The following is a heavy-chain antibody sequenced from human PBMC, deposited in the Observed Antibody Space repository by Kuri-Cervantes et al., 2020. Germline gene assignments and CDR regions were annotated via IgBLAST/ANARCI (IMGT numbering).Heavy chain of an antibody. CDR2: ISWKSGNI. CDR1: GFTFDDYA. CDR3: ARDGICSSCYYYYYYGMDV. V-gene: IGHV3-9*01. J-gene: IGHJ6*02. D-gene: IGHD6-13*01. Sequence: SLKISCAASGFTFDDYAIHWVRQAPGKGLEWVSGISWKSGNIVYAESVKGRFTISRDNAKNSLYLQMNSLRAEDTAVYYCARDGICSSCYYYYYYGMDVWGQGTTVTVSS.